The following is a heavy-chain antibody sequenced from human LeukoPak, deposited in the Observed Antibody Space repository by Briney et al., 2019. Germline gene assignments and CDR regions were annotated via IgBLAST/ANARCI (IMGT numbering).Heavy chain of an antibody. V-gene: IGHV4-59*01. CDR3: ARFDYGGNSGFDY. D-gene: IGHD4-23*01. J-gene: IGHJ4*02. Sequence: PSETLSLTCTVSGGSISSYYWTWIRQPPGKGLEWLGYIYYSGNTNYNPSLKSRVTISVDTSKNQFSLKLSSVTAADTAVYYRARFDYGGNSGFDYWGQGTLVTVSS. CDR2: IYYSGNT. CDR1: GGSISSYY.